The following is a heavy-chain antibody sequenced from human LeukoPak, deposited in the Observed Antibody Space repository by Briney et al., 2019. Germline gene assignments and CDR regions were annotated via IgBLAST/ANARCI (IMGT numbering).Heavy chain of an antibody. V-gene: IGHV4-4*02. J-gene: IGHJ5*02. CDR1: GVSINSNSW. CDR2: IFHSGNS. Sequence: PSETLSLTCAVSGVSINSNSWWSWVRQPPGKGLEWIGEIFHSGNSDYNPSLKSRVTISVDTSKNQFSLKLSSVTAADTAVYYCARHEYRFGEGINWFDPWGQGTLVTVSS. CDR3: ARHEYRFGEGINWFDP. D-gene: IGHD3-10*01.